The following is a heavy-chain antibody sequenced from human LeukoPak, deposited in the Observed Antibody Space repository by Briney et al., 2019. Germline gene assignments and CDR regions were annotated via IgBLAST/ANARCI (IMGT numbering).Heavy chain of an antibody. V-gene: IGHV4-39*01. CDR2: IYYSGST. CDR3: ARIDYGWFDP. CDR1: GGSISSSSYY. D-gene: IGHD4-17*01. Sequence: PSETLSLTCTVSGGSISSSSYYWGWIRQPPGKGLEWIGNIYYSGSTYYNPSLKSRVTISVDTSKNQFSLKLSSVTAADTAVYYCARIDYGWFDPWGQGTLVTVSS. J-gene: IGHJ5*02.